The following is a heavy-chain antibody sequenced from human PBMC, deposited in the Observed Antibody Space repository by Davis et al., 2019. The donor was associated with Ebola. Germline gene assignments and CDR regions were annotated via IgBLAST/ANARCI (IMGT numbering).Heavy chain of an antibody. CDR2: ISSGSSYI. J-gene: IGHJ6*04. Sequence: GESLKISCAASGFTFSSHYMNWVRQAPGKGLEWVSSISSGSSYIYYADSVKGRFTISRDNAKNTLYLQMNSLRAEDTAVYYCARRGYSSGWYRPIDVWGKGTTVTVSS. CDR3: ARRGYSSGWYRPIDV. V-gene: IGHV3-21*01. D-gene: IGHD6-19*01. CDR1: GFTFSSHY.